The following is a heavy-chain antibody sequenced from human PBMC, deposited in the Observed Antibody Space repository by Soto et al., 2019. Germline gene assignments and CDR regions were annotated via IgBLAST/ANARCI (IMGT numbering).Heavy chain of an antibody. D-gene: IGHD3-16*01. V-gene: IGHV3-30*18. J-gene: IGHJ6*03. CDR1: GFTFSAYG. Sequence: PGGSLRLSCAASGFTFSAYGMHWVRQAPGKGLGWVAVISHDGSNEYYAASVKGRFSISRDNSKSTLYLQMNSLRAEDTAVYYCAKAYDFLANMDVWGKGTTVTVSS. CDR2: ISHDGSNE. CDR3: AKAYDFLANMDV.